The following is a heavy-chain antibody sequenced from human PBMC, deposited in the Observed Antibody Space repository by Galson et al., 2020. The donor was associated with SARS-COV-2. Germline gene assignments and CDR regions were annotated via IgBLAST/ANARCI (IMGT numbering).Heavy chain of an antibody. Sequence: GGSLRLSCAASGFSFFTYTISWVRQAPGKGLEWVSAIGPGGTTTHYADSVKGRFTISRDNSKNTLSLQMNSLRAEDTAVYYCAKDRGYYSGIDAFDIWGQGKMVTVSS. D-gene: IGHD3-22*01. CDR2: IGPGGTTT. V-gene: IGHV3-23*01. CDR3: AKDRGYYSGIDAFDI. CDR1: GFSFFTYT. J-gene: IGHJ3*02.